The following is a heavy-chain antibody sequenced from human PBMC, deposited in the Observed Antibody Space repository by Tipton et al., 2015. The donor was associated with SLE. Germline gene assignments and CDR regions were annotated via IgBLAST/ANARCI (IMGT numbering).Heavy chain of an antibody. CDR1: GYSISSGYY. Sequence: TLSLTCTVSGYSISSGYYWGWIRQPPGKGLEWFGSIYHSGSTYYNPSLKSRVTISVDTSKNQFSLKLSSVTAADTAVYYCARAYCSGGSCYLTEYFQHWGQGTLVTVSS. J-gene: IGHJ1*01. V-gene: IGHV4-38-2*02. CDR3: ARAYCSGGSCYLTEYFQH. CDR2: IYHSGST. D-gene: IGHD2-15*01.